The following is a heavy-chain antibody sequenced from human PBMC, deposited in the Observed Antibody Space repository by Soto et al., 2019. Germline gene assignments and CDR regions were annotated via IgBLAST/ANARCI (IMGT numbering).Heavy chain of an antibody. Sequence: GGSLRLSCAASGFTFSSYAMSWVRQAPGKGLEWVSAISGSGGSTYYADSVKGRFTISRDNSKNTLYLHMNSLRAEDTAVYYCANQGSLLANMVGGIRADYWCQGTLVTGSS. CDR2: ISGSGGST. V-gene: IGHV3-23*01. CDR3: ANQGSLLANMVGGIRADY. D-gene: IGHD3-10*01. CDR1: GFTFSSYA. J-gene: IGHJ4*02.